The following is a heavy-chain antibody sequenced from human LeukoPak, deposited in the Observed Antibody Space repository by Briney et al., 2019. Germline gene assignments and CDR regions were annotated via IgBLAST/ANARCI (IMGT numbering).Heavy chain of an antibody. V-gene: IGHV3-43D*03. D-gene: IGHD2-8*02. CDR3: ARDDPVVYATYDH. J-gene: IGHJ4*02. Sequence: GGSLRLSCAASGFTFDDYAMHWVRQAPGKGLEWVSLISWDGGSTYYVDSVKGRFTISRDNAKSSLFLQMTSLRADDTAVYYCARDDPVVYATYDHWGQGTLVTVSS. CDR2: ISWDGGST. CDR1: GFTFDDYA.